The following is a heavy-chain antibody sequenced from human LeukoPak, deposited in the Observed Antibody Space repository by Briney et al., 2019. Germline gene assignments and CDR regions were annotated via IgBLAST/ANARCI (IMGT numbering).Heavy chain of an antibody. CDR2: ISGTGSST. CDR3: AQAEKRDNGHRFQH. J-gene: IGHJ1*01. Sequence: GGSLRLSCVASGFTFNNFAMNWVRQGPGEGLEWVSAISGTGSSTYYADSVKGRFTISRDNSKNTLYLQMSSLRADDTAVYYCAQAEKRDNGHRFQHWGQGILVTVSS. V-gene: IGHV3-23*01. CDR1: GFTFNNFA. D-gene: IGHD2-8*01.